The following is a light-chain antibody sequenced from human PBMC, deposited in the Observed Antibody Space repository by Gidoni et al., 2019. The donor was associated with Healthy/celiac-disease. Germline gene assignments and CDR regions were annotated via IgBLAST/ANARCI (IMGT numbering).Light chain of an antibody. CDR3: QAWDSSTAVV. Sequence: SYELTQPPSVSVSPGQTASITCYGDKLGDKYACWYQQKPGQSPVLVIYQDSKRPSGFPERFSGSNSGNTATLTISGTQAMDEADYYCQAWDSSTAVVFGGGTKLTV. V-gene: IGLV3-1*01. CDR1: KLGDKY. J-gene: IGLJ2*01. CDR2: QDS.